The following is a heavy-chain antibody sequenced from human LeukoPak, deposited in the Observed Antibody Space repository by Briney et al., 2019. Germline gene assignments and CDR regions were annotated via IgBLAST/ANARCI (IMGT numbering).Heavy chain of an antibody. CDR1: GGSISSSNYY. V-gene: IGHV4-39*01. D-gene: IGHD3-10*01. CDR2: IYYSGST. J-gene: IGHJ5*02. Sequence: KSSETLSLTCTVSGGSISSSNYYWGWIRQPPGKDLEWIGRIYYSGSTYYNPSLKSRVTISVDTSKIQFSLKLSSVRAADTAVYHCARLIDGSGLAFDPWGQGTLVTVSS. CDR3: ARLIDGSGLAFDP.